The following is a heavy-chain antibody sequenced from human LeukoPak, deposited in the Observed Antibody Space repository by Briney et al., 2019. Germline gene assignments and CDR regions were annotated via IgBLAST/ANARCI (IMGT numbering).Heavy chain of an antibody. D-gene: IGHD3-22*01. CDR3: ARSHPTYNHYTSGPNWFDP. Sequence: SETLSLTCTVSGDSISSSNYYCGWIRQPPGRGLEWIGSIFYSGSTYYNPSLRSRVTISVDTSKNQFSLKVTSVTAADTAVYYCARSHPTYNHYTSGPNWFDPWGQGTLVTVSS. CDR1: GDSISSSNYY. CDR2: IFYSGST. J-gene: IGHJ5*02. V-gene: IGHV4-39*01.